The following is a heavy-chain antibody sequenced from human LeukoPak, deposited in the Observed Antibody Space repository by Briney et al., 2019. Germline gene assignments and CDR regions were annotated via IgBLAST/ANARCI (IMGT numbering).Heavy chain of an antibody. CDR2: INHSGST. J-gene: IGHJ4*02. CDR3: ARGPTVTDY. Sequence: RPSETLSLTCAVYGGSFSGYYWSWIRQPPGKGLEWIGEINHSGSTNYNPSLKSRVTISVDTSKNQFSLKLSSVTAADTAVYYCARGPTVTDYWGQGTLVTVSS. CDR1: GGSFSGYY. D-gene: IGHD4-17*01. V-gene: IGHV4-34*01.